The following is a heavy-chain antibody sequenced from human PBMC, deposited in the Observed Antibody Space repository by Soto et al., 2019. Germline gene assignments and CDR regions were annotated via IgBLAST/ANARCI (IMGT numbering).Heavy chain of an antibody. CDR2: IYYSGST. CDR1: GGSVSSGSYY. Sequence: SETLSLTCTVSGGSVSSGSYYWSWIRQPPGKGLEWIGYIYYSGSTNYNPSLKSRVTISVDTSKNQFSLKLSSVTAADTAVYYCARVDRRQQLFDYWGQGTLVTVPS. D-gene: IGHD6-13*01. CDR3: ARVDRRQQLFDY. V-gene: IGHV4-61*01. J-gene: IGHJ4*02.